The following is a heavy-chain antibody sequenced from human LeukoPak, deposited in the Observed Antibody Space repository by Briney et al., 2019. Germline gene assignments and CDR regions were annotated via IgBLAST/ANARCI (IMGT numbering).Heavy chain of an antibody. Sequence: GGSLKLSCAASGFTFSIGAMHWVRQAPGKGLEWVSYISSSGSTIYYADSVKGRFTISRDNAKNSLYLQMDSLRAEDTAVYYCARRLVDLDYWGQGTLVTVSS. CDR1: GFTFSIGA. V-gene: IGHV3-48*04. J-gene: IGHJ4*02. CDR3: ARRLVDLDY. CDR2: ISSSGSTI.